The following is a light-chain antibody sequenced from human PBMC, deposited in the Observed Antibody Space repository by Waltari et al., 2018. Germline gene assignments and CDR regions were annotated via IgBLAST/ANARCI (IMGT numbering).Light chain of an antibody. CDR3: QQSYSPPFT. V-gene: IGKV1-39*01. CDR1: RGIDSY. Sequence: DIQMTQSPSSLSTSVGDRVTITCRASRGIDSYLNWYQQRPGRAPKLLIYDASTLQREVPTRFSGGAIGTDFTLTINNLQPEDFATYFCQQSYSPPFTFGQGTRLEI. CDR2: DAS. J-gene: IGKJ5*01.